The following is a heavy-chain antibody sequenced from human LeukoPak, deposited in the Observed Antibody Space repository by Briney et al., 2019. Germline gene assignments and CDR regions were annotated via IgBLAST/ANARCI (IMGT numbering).Heavy chain of an antibody. J-gene: IGHJ4*02. D-gene: IGHD4-17*01. CDR1: GSLFSNYW. CDR3: ARSMTTVTPLDY. CDR2: IYPGDSDS. Sequence: GESLKISCKVSGSLFSNYWIGWVRQMPGKGLEWMGIIYPGDSDSRYSPSFQGQVTLSVDKSINTAYLQWSSLKASDTAMYYCARSMTTVTPLDYWGQGTLVTVSS. V-gene: IGHV5-51*01.